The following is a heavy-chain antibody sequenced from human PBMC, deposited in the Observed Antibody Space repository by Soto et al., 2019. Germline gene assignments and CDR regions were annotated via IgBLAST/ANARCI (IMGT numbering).Heavy chain of an antibody. J-gene: IGHJ6*02. CDR1: GDSVSSNSAA. D-gene: IGHD1-26*01. CDR2: TYYGSKWYN. CDR3: ARDPGSSIYYYYYGMDV. V-gene: IGHV6-1*01. Sequence: SQTLSLTCAISGDSVSSNSAAWNWIRQSPSRGLEWLGRTYYGSKWYNDYAVSVKSRITINPDTSKNQFSLQLNSVTPEDTAVYYCARDPGSSIYYYYYGMDVWGQGTTVTVSS.